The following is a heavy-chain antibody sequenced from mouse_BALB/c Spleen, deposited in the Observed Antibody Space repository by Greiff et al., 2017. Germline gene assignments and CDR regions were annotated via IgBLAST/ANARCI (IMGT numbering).Heavy chain of an antibody. CDR2: IYPGDGDT. J-gene: IGHJ4*01. CDR1: GYTFTSYW. Sequence: VQLQQSGAELARPGASVKLSCKASGYTFTSYWMQWVKQRPGQGLEWIGAIYPGDGDTRYTQKFKGKATLTADKSSSTAYMQLSSLASEDSAVYYCARSGNRYDGNAMDYWGQGTSVTVSS. D-gene: IGHD2-14*01. V-gene: IGHV1-87*01. CDR3: ARSGNRYDGNAMDY.